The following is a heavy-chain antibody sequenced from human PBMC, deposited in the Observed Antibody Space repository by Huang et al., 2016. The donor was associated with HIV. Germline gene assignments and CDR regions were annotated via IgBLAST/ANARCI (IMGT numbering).Heavy chain of an antibody. CDR2: MCSGGTT. Sequence: EVQLVESGGGLIQPGGSLRLSCAASGFTVSTNYMTWVRQAPGKELELFSLMCSGGTTYYADSVKGRFTISRDDSENTLYLHITSLRAGDTAVYYCAKEGDTGAALGYWGQGTLVTVS. D-gene: IGHD2-8*02. J-gene: IGHJ4*02. V-gene: IGHV3-53*01. CDR1: GFTVSTNY. CDR3: AKEGDTGAALGY.